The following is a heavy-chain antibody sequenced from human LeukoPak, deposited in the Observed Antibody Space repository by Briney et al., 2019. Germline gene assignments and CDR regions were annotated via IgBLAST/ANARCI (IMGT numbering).Heavy chain of an antibody. CDR3: ARARSYGSGSSYYMDV. V-gene: IGHV4-59*01. CDR2: IYYIGST. J-gene: IGHJ6*03. D-gene: IGHD3-10*01. Sequence: PSETLSLTCTVSGGSISSYFWTWIRQPPGKGLEWIGYIYYIGSTNYNPSLKSRVTVSVDTSKNQFPLKLSSVTAADTAVYYCARARSYGSGSSYYMDVWGKGTTVTISS. CDR1: GGSISSYF.